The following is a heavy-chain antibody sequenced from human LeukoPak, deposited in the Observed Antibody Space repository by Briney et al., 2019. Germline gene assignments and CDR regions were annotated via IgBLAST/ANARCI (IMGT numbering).Heavy chain of an antibody. V-gene: IGHV1-18*01. CDR1: GYTFSICG. J-gene: IGHJ4*02. CDR3: ARCGATVTMFFDY. CDR2: ISADNGNT. Sequence: ASVKVSCKASGYTFSICGITWVRQAPGQGLEWMGFISADNGNTNYAQKFQGRVTMTTDTSTSTAYMELRSLRADDTAVYYCARCGATVTMFFDYWGQGTLVTVSS. D-gene: IGHD4-17*01.